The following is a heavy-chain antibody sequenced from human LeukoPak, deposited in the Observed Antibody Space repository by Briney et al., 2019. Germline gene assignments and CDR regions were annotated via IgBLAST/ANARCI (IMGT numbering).Heavy chain of an antibody. J-gene: IGHJ4*02. V-gene: IGHV3-23*01. D-gene: IGHD6-19*01. CDR1: GFTFSSDA. CDR3: AKDHLPGIVVADRDY. CDR2: ISGSGGST. Sequence: PGGSLRLSCAASGFTFSSDAMSWVRQAPGKGLEWVSAISGSGGSTYYADSVKGRFTISRDNSKNTLYLQMNSLRGEDTAVYYCAKDHLPGIVVADRDYWGQGTLVTVSS.